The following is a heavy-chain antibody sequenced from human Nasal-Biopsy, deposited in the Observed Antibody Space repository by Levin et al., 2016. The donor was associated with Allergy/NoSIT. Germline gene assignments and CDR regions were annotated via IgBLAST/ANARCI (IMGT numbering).Heavy chain of an antibody. Sequence: GESLKISCAGSEFSFRDYAMHWVRQAPGKGLEWVAVISHDGSDKKNADSVKGRFTISRDNSRNTVDLQMDSLRIEDTAVYYCTRTMDAYCSTTSCREFAYWGLGTLVTVSS. V-gene: IGHV3-30-3*01. J-gene: IGHJ4*02. CDR1: EFSFRDYA. D-gene: IGHD2-2*01. CDR2: ISHDGSDK. CDR3: TRTMDAYCSTTSCREFAY.